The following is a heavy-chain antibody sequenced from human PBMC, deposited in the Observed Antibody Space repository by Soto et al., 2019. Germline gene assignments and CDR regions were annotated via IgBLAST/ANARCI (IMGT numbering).Heavy chain of an antibody. D-gene: IGHD3-22*01. CDR2: INHSGST. CDR1: GGSFSGYY. CDR3: ARGASGYYDSSGYYSPYYFDY. V-gene: IGHV4-34*01. Sequence: QVQLQQWGAGLLKPSETLSLTCAVYGGSFSGYYWSWIRQPPGKGLEWIGEINHSGSTNYNPSLKSRVTISVDTHKHQFSLKLSAVTAEDTAVYYCARGASGYYDSSGYYSPYYFDYWGQGTLVTVSS. J-gene: IGHJ4*02.